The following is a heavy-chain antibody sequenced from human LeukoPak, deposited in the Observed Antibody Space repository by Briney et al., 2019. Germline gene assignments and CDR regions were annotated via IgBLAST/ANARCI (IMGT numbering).Heavy chain of an antibody. J-gene: IGHJ4*02. CDR2: ITGSSSTI. V-gene: IGHV3-48*03. CDR3: AREELGSSGYSSLDC. Sequence: GGSLRLSCVASGFTFSSYEMNWVRQAPGKGPEWVSHITGSSSTIYYADSVKGRFTISRDNAKNSLYLQMNSLRAEDTAVYYCAREELGSSGYSSLDCWGQGTLVTVSS. CDR1: GFTFSSYE. D-gene: IGHD3-22*01.